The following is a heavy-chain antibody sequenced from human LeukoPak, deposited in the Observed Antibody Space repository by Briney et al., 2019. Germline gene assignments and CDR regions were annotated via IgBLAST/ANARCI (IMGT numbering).Heavy chain of an antibody. Sequence: SETLSLTCADYGGSFSGYYWSWIHQPPGKGLEWIGSIYYRGSTYYNASLRSRVTISVDTSKNQFSLKLSSVTAADTAVYYCARDYGDYGRAMDVWGKGTTVTISS. V-gene: IGHV4-34*01. CDR1: GGSFSGYY. CDR2: IYYRGST. J-gene: IGHJ6*03. D-gene: IGHD4-17*01. CDR3: ARDYGDYGRAMDV.